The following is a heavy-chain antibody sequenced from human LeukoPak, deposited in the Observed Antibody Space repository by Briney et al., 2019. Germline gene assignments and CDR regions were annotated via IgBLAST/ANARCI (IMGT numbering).Heavy chain of an antibody. CDR2: VHYSGST. CDR1: GGSISNYY. D-gene: IGHD6-13*01. J-gene: IGHJ4*02. V-gene: IGHV4-59*08. CDR3: ARGYSSSWYYFDY. Sequence: KPSETLSLTCTVSGGSISNYYWSWIRQPPGKGLEWIGYVHYSGSTNSNPSLKSRATISVDTSKSQFSLKLSSVTAADTAIYYCARGYSSSWYYFDYWGQGTLVTVSS.